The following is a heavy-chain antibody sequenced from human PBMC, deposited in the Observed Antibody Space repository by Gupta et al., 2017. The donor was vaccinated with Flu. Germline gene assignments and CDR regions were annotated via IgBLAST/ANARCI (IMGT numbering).Heavy chain of an antibody. CDR3: ARKGGGHCSGGTCYAFDY. D-gene: IGHD2-15*01. J-gene: IGHJ4*02. CDR1: GVTFSDYP. Sequence: QVQLVQSGAEVKKPASSVKVSLQAPGVTFSDYPINWLRRAPGHGLEWMGGIIPVFGPTKYAQKFQGRVTITADESTNTAYLERSSLRSEDTAVYYCARKGGGHCSGGTCYAFDYWGQGTLVTVSS. CDR2: IIPVFGPT. V-gene: IGHV1-69*01.